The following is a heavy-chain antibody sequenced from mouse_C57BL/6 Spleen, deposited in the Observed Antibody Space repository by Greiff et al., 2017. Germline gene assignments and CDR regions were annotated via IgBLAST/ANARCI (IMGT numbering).Heavy chain of an antibody. CDR3: AIGYDGAY. CDR2: ISSGSSTI. Sequence: EVKLVESGGGLVKPGGSLKLSCAASGFTFSDYGMHWVRQAPEKGLEWVAYISSGSSTIYYADTVKGRFTISRDNAKNTLFLQMTSLRSEDTAMYYCAIGYDGAYWGQGTLVTVSA. CDR1: GFTFSDYG. D-gene: IGHD2-2*01. V-gene: IGHV5-17*01. J-gene: IGHJ3*01.